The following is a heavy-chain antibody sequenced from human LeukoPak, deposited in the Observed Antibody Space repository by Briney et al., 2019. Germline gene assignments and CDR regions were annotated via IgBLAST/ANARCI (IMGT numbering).Heavy chain of an antibody. CDR3: AKGFLLDFWNALDP. CDR2: ISGSSYYI. CDR1: GFTFSSYS. Sequence: GGSLRLSCAASGFTFSSYSMNWVRQAPGKGLEWVSSISGSSYYIYYADSVKGRFTISRDNAKNSLYLQMNSLRAEDTAVYYCAKGFLLDFWNALDPWGQGTLVTVSS. D-gene: IGHD3-3*01. J-gene: IGHJ5*02. V-gene: IGHV3-21*01.